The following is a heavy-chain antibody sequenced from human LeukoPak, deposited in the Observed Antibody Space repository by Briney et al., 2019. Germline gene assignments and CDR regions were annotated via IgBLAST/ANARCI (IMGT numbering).Heavy chain of an antibody. CDR1: GYSFTTYL. D-gene: IGHD4-17*01. CDR3: ARLVSIYGDYIDY. CDR2: IYPGDSDT. Sequence: GESLKISCKGSGYSFTTYLIGWVRQLPGKGLEWWGLIYPGDSDTRYSPSFQGQVTIPVDKPISTAYLQWSSLKASDTAIYYCARLVSIYGDYIDYWGQGTLVTVSS. J-gene: IGHJ4*02. V-gene: IGHV5-51*01.